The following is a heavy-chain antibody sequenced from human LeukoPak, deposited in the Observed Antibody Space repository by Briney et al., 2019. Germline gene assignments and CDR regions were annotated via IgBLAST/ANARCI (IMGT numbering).Heavy chain of an antibody. Sequence: PSETLSLTCTVSGGSVSSGSYYWSWIRQPPGKGLEWIGYIYYSGSTNYNPSLKSRVTISVDTSKNQFSLKLSSVTTADTAVYYCARGYYDFWSALNYFDYWGQGTLVTVSS. CDR3: ARGYYDFWSALNYFDY. CDR2: IYYSGST. CDR1: GGSVSSGSYY. J-gene: IGHJ4*02. V-gene: IGHV4-61*01. D-gene: IGHD3-3*01.